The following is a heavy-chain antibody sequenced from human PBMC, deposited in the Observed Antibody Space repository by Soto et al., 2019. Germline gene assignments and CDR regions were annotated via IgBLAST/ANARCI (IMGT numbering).Heavy chain of an antibody. V-gene: IGHV1-69*13. D-gene: IGHD3-3*01. CDR3: AASWDDFWSGYSFGY. CDR2: IIPIFGTA. Sequence: ASVKVSCKASGGTFSSYAIGWVRQAPGQGLEWMGGIIPIFGTANYAQKFQGRVTITADESTSTAYMELSSLRSEDTAVYYCAASWDDFWSGYSFGYWGQGTLVTVSS. J-gene: IGHJ4*02. CDR1: GGTFSSYA.